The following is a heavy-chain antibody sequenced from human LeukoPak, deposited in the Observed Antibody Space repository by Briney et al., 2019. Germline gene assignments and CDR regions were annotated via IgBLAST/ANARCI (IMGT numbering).Heavy chain of an antibody. CDR1: GVSMNDYY. Sequence: SETLSLTCTVSGVSMNDYYWSWIRQPARKGLEWIGFVYTSGTTNYNPSLKSRVTMSINTSKSQISLKLISVTAADTAVYYCARDAQSSGGYNWFDPWGQGTQVLVSS. D-gene: IGHD2-15*01. CDR3: ARDAQSSGGYNWFDP. J-gene: IGHJ5*02. V-gene: IGHV4-4*07. CDR2: VYTSGTT.